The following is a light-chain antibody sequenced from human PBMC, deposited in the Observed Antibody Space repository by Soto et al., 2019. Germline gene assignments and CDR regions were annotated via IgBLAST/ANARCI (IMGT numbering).Light chain of an antibody. CDR1: QTISY. Sequence: DIVMTQSPDSLAVSLGARATVNCKSSQTISYLAWYQQKPGQPPKLLIYGTSTRESGVPDRFSGSGSGTDFTLTISSLQAEDVAVYYRQQYYSPPYTFGQGTKLEIK. J-gene: IGKJ2*01. CDR3: QQYYSPPYT. V-gene: IGKV4-1*01. CDR2: GTS.